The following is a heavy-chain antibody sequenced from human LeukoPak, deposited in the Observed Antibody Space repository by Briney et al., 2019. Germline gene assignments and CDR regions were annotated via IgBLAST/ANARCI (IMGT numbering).Heavy chain of an antibody. V-gene: IGHV4-39*01. CDR2: IYYSGST. CDR1: GGSISSSSYY. J-gene: IGHJ4*02. Sequence: SETLSLTCTVSGGSISSSSYYWGWIRQPPGKGLEWIGSIYYSGSTYYNPSLKSRVTISVDTSRNQFSLKLSSVTAADTAVYYCAGGFYDSSGYYLLLYWGQGTLVTVSS. CDR3: AGGFYDSSGYYLLLY. D-gene: IGHD3-22*01.